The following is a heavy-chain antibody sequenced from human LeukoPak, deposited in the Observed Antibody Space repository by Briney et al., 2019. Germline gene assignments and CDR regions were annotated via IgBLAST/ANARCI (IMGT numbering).Heavy chain of an antibody. CDR1: GFTFSNHN. V-gene: IGHV3-21*01. CDR3: ARVDPGSYLMFYYVDF. CDR2: ISTSSSYI. Sequence: GGSLRLSCAASGFTFSNHNMNWVRQAPGKGLEWVSSISTSSSYIYYADSVKGRFTISRDNAKNSLYLQMNSLRAEDTAVYYCARVDPGSYLMFYYVDFWGQGTLVPVSS. J-gene: IGHJ4*02. D-gene: IGHD3-10*01.